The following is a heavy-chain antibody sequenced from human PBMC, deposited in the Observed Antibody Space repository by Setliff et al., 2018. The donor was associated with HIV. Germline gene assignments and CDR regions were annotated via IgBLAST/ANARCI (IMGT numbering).Heavy chain of an antibody. CDR2: IYYSGST. V-gene: IGHV4-39*07. J-gene: IGHJ4*02. D-gene: IGHD3-16*01. CDR1: GGSISSSSYY. Sequence: SETLSLTCTVSGGSISSSSYYWGWIRQPPGKGLEWIGSIYYSGSTYYNPSLKSRVTISVDTSKNQFSLRLSSVTASDTAVYYCARMVSDYIGHSDYWGQGTLVTVSS. CDR3: ARMVSDYIGHSDY.